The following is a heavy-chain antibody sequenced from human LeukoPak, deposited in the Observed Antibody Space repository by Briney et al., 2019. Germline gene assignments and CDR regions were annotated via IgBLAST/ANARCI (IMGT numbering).Heavy chain of an antibody. CDR1: GYSFTTYW. V-gene: IGHV5-51*01. D-gene: IGHD3-10*01. J-gene: IGHJ4*02. Sequence: GESLKISCEASGYSFTTYWIGWVRQMPGKGLEWMGIIYPGDSDTRYSPSFQGQVTISADKSIHTAHLQWSSLKASDTAMYYCARQHGSGSYYSRAIDYWGQGTLVTVSS. CDR3: ARQHGSGSYYSRAIDY. CDR2: IYPGDSDT.